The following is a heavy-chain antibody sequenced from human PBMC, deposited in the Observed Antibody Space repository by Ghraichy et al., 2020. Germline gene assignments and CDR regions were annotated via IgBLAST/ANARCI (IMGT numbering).Heavy chain of an antibody. J-gene: IGHJ4*02. CDR3: AREYERGYSGFNY. CDR2: ISSSSSYI. Sequence: GESLNISCAASGFTFSSYSMNWVRQAPGKGLEWVSSISSSSSYIYYADSVKGRFTISRDNAKNSLYLQMNSLRAEDTAVYYCAREYERGYSGFNYWGQGTLVTVSS. V-gene: IGHV3-21*01. CDR1: GFTFSSYS. D-gene: IGHD5-12*01.